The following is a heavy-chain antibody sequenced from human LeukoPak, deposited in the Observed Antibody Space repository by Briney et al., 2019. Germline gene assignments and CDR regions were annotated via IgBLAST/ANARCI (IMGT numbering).Heavy chain of an antibody. Sequence: GASVKVSCKASGYTVTSYDIKWVRQATGQGLAWMGWMNPNSGNAGYAQKFQGRVTMTRNTSISTAYMELSNLRPEDTAVYYCARDGSGTYWAYYNWFDPWGQGTLVTVSS. V-gene: IGHV1-8*01. CDR3: ARDGSGTYWAYYNWFDP. CDR2: MNPNSGNA. CDR1: GYTVTSYD. J-gene: IGHJ5*02. D-gene: IGHD3-10*01.